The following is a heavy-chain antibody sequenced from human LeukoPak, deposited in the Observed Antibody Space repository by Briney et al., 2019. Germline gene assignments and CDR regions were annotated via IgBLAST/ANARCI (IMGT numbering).Heavy chain of an antibody. CDR1: GFTFSSYW. CDR2: IKQDGSEK. J-gene: IGHJ4*02. CDR3: SRDPRHNDY. Sequence: GGSLRLSCAASGFTFSSYWMSWVRQAPGKGLEWVANIKQDGSEKYYVDSVRGRFTISRDNAKNSLYLHMNSLTVEDTAVYYCSRDPRHNDYWGQGTLVTVSS. V-gene: IGHV3-7*03.